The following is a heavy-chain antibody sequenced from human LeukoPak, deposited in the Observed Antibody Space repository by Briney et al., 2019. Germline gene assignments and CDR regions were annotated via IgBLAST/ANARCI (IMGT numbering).Heavy chain of an antibody. D-gene: IGHD3-16*01. Sequence: GGSLKLFCAASGFTFSASAMHWVRQASGKGLEWVGRIRSKVMNYATEYAASVKGRFTISRDDSENTAYLQMKSLKTEHTAVYYCFRLSDTSRLNWGQGTLVTVSS. J-gene: IGHJ4*02. CDR3: FRLSDTSRLN. CDR2: IRSKVMNYAT. CDR1: GFTFSASA. V-gene: IGHV3-73*01.